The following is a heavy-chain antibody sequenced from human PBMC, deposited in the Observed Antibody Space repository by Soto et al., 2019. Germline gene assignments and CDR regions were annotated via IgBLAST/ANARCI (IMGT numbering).Heavy chain of an antibody. CDR2: IYYSGST. CDR3: ARKGPDAFDI. J-gene: IGHJ3*02. V-gene: IGHV4-59*08. Sequence: SETLSLTCTVSGGSISSYYWSWIRQPPGKGLEWIGYIYYSGSTNYNPSLKSRVTISVDTSKNQFSLKLSSVTAADTAVYYCARKGPDAFDIWGQGTMVTVPS. CDR1: GGSISSYY.